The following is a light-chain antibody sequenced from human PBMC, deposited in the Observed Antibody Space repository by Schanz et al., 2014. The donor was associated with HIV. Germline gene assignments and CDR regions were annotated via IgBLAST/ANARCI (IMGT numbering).Light chain of an antibody. CDR2: SNN. CDR3: ASWDDTLSGVV. Sequence: QSVLTQPPSASGTPGQRVTISCSGSSSSIKTNTVNWFQQLPGTAPKLLIYSNNQRPSGVPDRLSGSGSGTSASLVISGLQSQDEADYYCASWDDTLSGVVFGGGTQLTVL. J-gene: IGLJ2*01. V-gene: IGLV1-44*01. CDR1: SSSIKTNT.